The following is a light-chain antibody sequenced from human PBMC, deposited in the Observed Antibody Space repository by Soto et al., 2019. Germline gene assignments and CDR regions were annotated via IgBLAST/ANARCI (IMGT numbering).Light chain of an antibody. V-gene: IGKV3-11*01. CDR1: PGVSYY. Sequence: EIVLTQSPATLSLSPGERATLSCRASPGVSYYLAWYQQKPGQAPRLLIYDASNRATGIPARFSGSGSGTDFTLTISSLEPEDFAVYYCQQRSNWPITFGQGTRLEIK. CDR3: QQRSNWPIT. CDR2: DAS. J-gene: IGKJ5*01.